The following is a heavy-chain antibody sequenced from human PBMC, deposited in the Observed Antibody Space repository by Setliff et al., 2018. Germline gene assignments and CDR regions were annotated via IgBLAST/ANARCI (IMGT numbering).Heavy chain of an antibody. CDR1: GGSLSADYY. Sequence: PSETLSLTCTVSGGSLSADYYWSWIRQPAGKGLEWIGHVHPDGSTNYNPPLYSRLIISVDTSKNQFSLKLTSVTAADTAVYYCVRALLWSGEGRFDPWGQGTLVTVSS. J-gene: IGHJ5*02. V-gene: IGHV4-61*09. D-gene: IGHD2-8*02. CDR3: VRALLWSGEGRFDP. CDR2: VHPDGST.